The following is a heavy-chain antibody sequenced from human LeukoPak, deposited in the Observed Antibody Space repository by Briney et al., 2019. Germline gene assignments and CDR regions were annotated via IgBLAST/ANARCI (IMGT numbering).Heavy chain of an antibody. D-gene: IGHD2-15*01. CDR3: ARDHHCSGGSCSPSYYYYYGMDV. CDR2: IYSGGGT. CDR1: GFTVSINY. V-gene: IGHV3-53*01. J-gene: IGHJ6*02. Sequence: PGGSLRLSCAASGFTVSINYMSWVRQAPGKGLEWVSVIYSGGGTYYADSVKGRFTIFRDNSKNTLYLQMNSLRAEDTAVYYCARDHHCSGGSCSPSYYYYYGMDVWGQGTTVTVSS.